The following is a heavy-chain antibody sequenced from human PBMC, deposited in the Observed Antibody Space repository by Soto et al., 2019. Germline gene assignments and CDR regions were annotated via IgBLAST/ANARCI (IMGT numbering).Heavy chain of an antibody. V-gene: IGHV4-38-2*01. CDR3: ARVGPYCGGDCYSPPP. Sequence: WETLSLTCAVSGYSIRNGYYWGWIRQPPGKGLEWIGTIYHSGSTYYNPSLKSRVTISVDAFENHFSLKLSAVTAADTAVYYCARVGPYCGGDCYSPPPWGQGTLVTV. CDR2: IYHSGST. J-gene: IGHJ5*02. D-gene: IGHD2-21*02. CDR1: GYSIRNGYY.